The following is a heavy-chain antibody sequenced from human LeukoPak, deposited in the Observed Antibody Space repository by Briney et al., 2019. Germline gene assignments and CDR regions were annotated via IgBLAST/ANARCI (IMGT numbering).Heavy chain of an antibody. CDR2: FDPEDGET. CDR3: ATTDIVATKPFDY. CDR1: GGTFSSYA. J-gene: IGHJ4*02. D-gene: IGHD5-12*01. V-gene: IGHV1-24*01. Sequence: GASVKVSCKASGGTFSSYAISWVRQAPGQGLEWMGGFDPEDGETIYAQKFQGRVTMTEDTSTDTAYMELSSLRSEDTDVYYCATTDIVATKPFDYWGQGTLVTVSS.